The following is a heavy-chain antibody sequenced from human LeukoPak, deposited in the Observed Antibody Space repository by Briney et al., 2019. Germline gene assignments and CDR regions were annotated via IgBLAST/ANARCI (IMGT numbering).Heavy chain of an antibody. CDR2: INHSGST. D-gene: IGHD3-10*01. CDR1: GGSFSGYY. Sequence: SETLSLTCAVYGGSFSGYYWSWIRQPPGKGLEWIGEINHSGSTDYNPSLKSRVTISVDTSKNQFSLKLSSVTAADTAVYYCARGGRAPKGTYYYGSGRRNWFDPWGQGTLVTVSS. CDR3: ARGGRAPKGTYYYGSGRRNWFDP. J-gene: IGHJ5*02. V-gene: IGHV4-34*01.